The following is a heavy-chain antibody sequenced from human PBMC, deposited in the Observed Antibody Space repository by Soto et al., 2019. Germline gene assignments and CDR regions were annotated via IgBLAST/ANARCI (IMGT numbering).Heavy chain of an antibody. CDR3: RRIGNGGWQGYYYYYYGMDV. CDR2: ITPSGGST. V-gene: IGHV1-46*01. CDR1: GYTFTSCY. Sequence: ASVKVSCKACGYTFTSCYMHWVRQAAGQGLERMGIITPSGGSTSYAQKFQGRVTMTRDTSTSTVYMELSSLRSEDTAVYYCRRIGNGGWQGYYYYYYGMDVWGQGTTVTVSS. D-gene: IGHD3-16*01. J-gene: IGHJ6*02.